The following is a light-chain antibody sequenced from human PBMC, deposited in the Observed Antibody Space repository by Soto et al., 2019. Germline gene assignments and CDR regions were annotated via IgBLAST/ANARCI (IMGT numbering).Light chain of an antibody. CDR2: EVS. CDR3: SSYTSSSTHWV. CDR1: SSDVGGYNY. V-gene: IGLV2-14*01. Sequence: QSALTQPASVSGSPGQSITISCTGTSSDVGGYNYVSWYQHHPGKAPKIMIYEVSNRPSGVSNRFSVSKSGNTASLTISGLQAEDEADYDCSSYTSSSTHWVFGGGTKLTVL. J-gene: IGLJ3*02.